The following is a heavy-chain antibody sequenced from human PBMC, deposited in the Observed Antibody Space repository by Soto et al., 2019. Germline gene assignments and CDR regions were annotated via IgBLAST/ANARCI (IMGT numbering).Heavy chain of an antibody. CDR1: GFTFSSYA. D-gene: IGHD3-3*01. V-gene: IGHV3-30-3*01. Sequence: QVQLVESGGGVVQPGRSLRLSCAASGFTFSSYAMHWVRQAPGKGLEWVAVISYDGSNKYYADSVKGRVSISRNNSKNTLNLEMNSLRAEDTAVYYCARDMAYDFWSGYLHYYYGMDVWGQGTTVTVS. CDR2: ISYDGSNK. CDR3: ARDMAYDFWSGYLHYYYGMDV. J-gene: IGHJ6*02.